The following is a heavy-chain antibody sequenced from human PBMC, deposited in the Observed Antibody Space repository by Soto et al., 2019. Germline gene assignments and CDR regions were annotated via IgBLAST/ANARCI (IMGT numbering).Heavy chain of an antibody. J-gene: IGHJ3*02. CDR1: GFTLSYYW. CDR3: ARGDRGAFDI. D-gene: IGHD1-26*01. CDR2: IHSDGSST. Sequence: EVRLVESGGGLVQPGESLRLSCAASGFTLSYYWMHWVRQTPGKGLVWVSRIHSDGSSTTYAHSVKVRFTISRDNARNTVYLQMNSLRVEDTAVYYCARGDRGAFDIWGQGTVVTVSS. V-gene: IGHV3-74*01.